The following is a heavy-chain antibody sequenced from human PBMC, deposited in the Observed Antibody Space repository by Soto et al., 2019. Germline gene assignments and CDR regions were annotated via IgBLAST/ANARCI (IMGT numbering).Heavy chain of an antibody. J-gene: IGHJ4*02. Sequence: EVQLLESGGGLVQPGGSLRLSCEASGYTFGGHAMSWVRQAPGKGLEWVSAINGGGSSTYYADSVKGRFTISRDNSRNTLSLEMNSLSAEDTAIYYCARRHETSLCFDYWAQGTLVTVSS. CDR3: ARRHETSLCFDY. CDR2: INGGGSST. CDR1: GYTFGGHA. D-gene: IGHD1-1*01. V-gene: IGHV3-23*01.